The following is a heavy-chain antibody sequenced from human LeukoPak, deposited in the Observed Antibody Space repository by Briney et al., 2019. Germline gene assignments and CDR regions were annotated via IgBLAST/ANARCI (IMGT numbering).Heavy chain of an antibody. J-gene: IGHJ6*03. Sequence: SETLSLTCTVSGGSISSYYWSWIRQPPGKGLEWIGYIYYSGSTNYNPSLKSRVTISVDTSKNQFSLKLSSVTAADTAVYYCARDVVAAAGKPYYMDVWGKGTTVTVSS. CDR2: IYYSGST. V-gene: IGHV4-59*12. CDR1: GGSISSYY. CDR3: ARDVVAAAGKPYYMDV. D-gene: IGHD6-13*01.